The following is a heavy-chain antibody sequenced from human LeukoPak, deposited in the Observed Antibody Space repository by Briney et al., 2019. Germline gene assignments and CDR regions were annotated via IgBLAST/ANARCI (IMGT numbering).Heavy chain of an antibody. CDR1: GFTVSSNY. Sequence: PGGSLRLSCVVSGFTVSSNYMSWVRQAPGKGLEWVSVIYNSGSTHYADSVKGRFTISRDNSKNTLYLQMNSLRAEDTAVYYCARDPTGYSDYDSASGFFDYWGQGTLVTVSS. CDR3: ARDPTGYSDYDSASGFFDY. J-gene: IGHJ4*02. D-gene: IGHD5-12*01. CDR2: IYNSGST. V-gene: IGHV3-53*01.